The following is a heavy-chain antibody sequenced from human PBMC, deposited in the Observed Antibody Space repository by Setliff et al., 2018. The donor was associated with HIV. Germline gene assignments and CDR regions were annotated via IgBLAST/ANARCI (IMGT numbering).Heavy chain of an antibody. Sequence: PSETLSLTCTVSGGSISSYYWSWIRQPAGKGLEWIGRIYTSGSTNYNPSLKSRVTMSVDTSKNQFSLKLSSVTAADTAVYYCARRPPLTTGREYYFDFWGQGTLVTVSS. J-gene: IGHJ4*02. V-gene: IGHV4-4*07. CDR1: GGSISSYY. CDR2: IYTSGST. CDR3: ARRPPLTTGREYYFDF. D-gene: IGHD1-1*01.